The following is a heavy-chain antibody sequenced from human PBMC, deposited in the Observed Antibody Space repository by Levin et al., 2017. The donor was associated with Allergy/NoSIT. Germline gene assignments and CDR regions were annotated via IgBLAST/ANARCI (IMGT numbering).Heavy chain of an antibody. CDR3: AKEPYCGGDCYRLYFDY. CDR1: GFTFSSYA. Sequence: GESLKISCAASGFTFSSYAMSWVRQAPGKGLEWVSAISGSGGSTYYADSVKGRFTISRDNSKNTLYLQMNSLRAEDTAVYYCAKEPYCGGDCYRLYFDYWGQGTLVTVSS. D-gene: IGHD2-21*02. V-gene: IGHV3-23*01. J-gene: IGHJ4*02. CDR2: ISGSGGST.